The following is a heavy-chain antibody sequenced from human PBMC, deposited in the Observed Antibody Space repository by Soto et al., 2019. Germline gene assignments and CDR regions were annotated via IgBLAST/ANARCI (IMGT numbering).Heavy chain of an antibody. V-gene: IGHV4-59*01. J-gene: IGHJ6*02. CDR2: IYYSGST. CDR3: ARSPPPYYYDSSGTYYYGMDV. Sequence: PSETLSLTCTVSGGSISSYYWSWIRQPPGKGLEWIGYIYYSGSTNYNPSLKSRVTISVDTSKNQFSLKLTSVTAADTAIYYCARSPPPYYYDSSGTYYYGMDVWGQGTTVTVSS. CDR1: GGSISSYY. D-gene: IGHD3-22*01.